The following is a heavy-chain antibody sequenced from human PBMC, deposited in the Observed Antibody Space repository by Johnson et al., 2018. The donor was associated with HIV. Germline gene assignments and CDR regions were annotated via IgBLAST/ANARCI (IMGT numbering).Heavy chain of an antibody. CDR3: AKGEYFDSGGYYHVVRNGFDI. V-gene: IGHV3-30*02. J-gene: IGHJ3*02. Sequence: QVQLVESGGGVVQPGGSLRLSCAASGFTFSSYGMHWVRQAPGKGLEWVAFIRYDGSVKYYADAVKGRFTISRDNSKNTVWLQLNSLRAEDTGVYYCAKGEYFDSGGYYHVVRNGFDIWGQGTTVIVSS. CDR2: IRYDGSVK. CDR1: GFTFSSYG. D-gene: IGHD3-22*01.